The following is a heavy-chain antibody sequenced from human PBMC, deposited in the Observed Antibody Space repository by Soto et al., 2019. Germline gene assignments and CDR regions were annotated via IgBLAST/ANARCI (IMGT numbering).Heavy chain of an antibody. Sequence: QVQLVESGGGVVQSGRSLTLSCAASGFSLRTYGMQWLRRAPGKGLEWVAFIWYDGTKKFYANSVKGRSTISKDNSNNILYLQMRGPRAEDTAVYYCARDVVTAVAGSVNWFDPWGQGTLVTVSS. CDR1: GFSLRTYG. CDR3: ARDVVTAVAGSVNWFDP. J-gene: IGHJ5*02. CDR2: IWYDGTKK. D-gene: IGHD6-19*01. V-gene: IGHV3-33*01.